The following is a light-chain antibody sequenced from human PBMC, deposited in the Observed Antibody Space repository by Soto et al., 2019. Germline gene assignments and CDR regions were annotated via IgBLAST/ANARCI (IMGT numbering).Light chain of an antibody. CDR3: QQYNNWPRT. CDR2: GAS. CDR1: QSVSSN. Sequence: EIWLTQSPGTLSLSPGERATLSCWASQSVSSNLAWYQQKHGQAPRLLIYGASTRATGIPARLSGSGYGTELTITISSMQSEDFEVYYCQQYNNWPRTFGHGTKVDI. J-gene: IGKJ1*01. V-gene: IGKV3-15*01.